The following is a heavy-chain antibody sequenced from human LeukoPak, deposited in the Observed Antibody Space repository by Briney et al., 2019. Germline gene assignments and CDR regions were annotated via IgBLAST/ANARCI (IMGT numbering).Heavy chain of an antibody. V-gene: IGHV1-46*01. CDR1: GYTFTSYY. Sequence: ASVTVSCKASGYTFTSYYMHWVRQAPGQGLEWMGIINPSGGSTSYSQKFQGRVTMTRDTSTSTVYMELNSLRSEDTAVYYCARDKTPRAGWVRDAFDIWGQGTMVTVSS. CDR3: ARDKTPRAGWVRDAFDI. CDR2: INPSGGST. D-gene: IGHD6-13*01. J-gene: IGHJ3*02.